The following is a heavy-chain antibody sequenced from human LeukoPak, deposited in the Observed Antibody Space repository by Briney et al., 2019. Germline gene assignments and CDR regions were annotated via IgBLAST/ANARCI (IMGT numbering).Heavy chain of an antibody. CDR3: ARQKWITMVRGVINWFDP. V-gene: IGHV4-39*01. J-gene: IGHJ5*02. CDR2: INYSGNT. CDR1: GGSISSSSYY. D-gene: IGHD3-10*01. Sequence: PLETLSLTCTVSGGSISSSSYYWAWIRQPPGKGLEWIGSINYSGNTYYNTSLKSRVTISVDTSKSQFFLKLSSVTAADTAVYYCARQKWITMVRGVINWFDPWGQGTLVTVSS.